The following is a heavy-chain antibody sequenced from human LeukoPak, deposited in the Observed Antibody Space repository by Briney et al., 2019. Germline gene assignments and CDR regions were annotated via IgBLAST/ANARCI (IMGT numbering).Heavy chain of an antibody. CDR1: GGTFSSYA. CDR2: IIPIFGTA. J-gene: IGHJ4*02. CDR3: ASSLTYYYDSSGYSH. V-gene: IGHV1-69*05. D-gene: IGHD3-22*01. Sequence: SVKVSCKASGGTFSSYAISWVRQAPGQGLEWMGRIIPIFGTANYAQKFQGRVTITTDESTSTAYMELSSLRSEDTAVYYCASSLTYYYDSSGYSHWGQGTLVTVSS.